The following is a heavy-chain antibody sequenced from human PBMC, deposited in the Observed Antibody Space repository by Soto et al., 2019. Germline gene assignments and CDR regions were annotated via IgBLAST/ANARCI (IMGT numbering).Heavy chain of an antibody. CDR2: IIPIFGTA. CDR1: GGTFSSYA. J-gene: IGHJ6*02. CDR3: ARGREIKVTNSDYYGMDV. Sequence: GASVKVSCKASGGTFSSYAISWVRQAPGQGLEWMGGIIPIFGTANYAQKFQGRVTITADESTSTAYMELSSLRSEDTAVYYCARGREIKVTNSDYYGMDVCGQVTTVTVSS. V-gene: IGHV1-69*13. D-gene: IGHD4-4*01.